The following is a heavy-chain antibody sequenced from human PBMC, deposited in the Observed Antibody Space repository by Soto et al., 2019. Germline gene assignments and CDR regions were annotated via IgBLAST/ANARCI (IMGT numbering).Heavy chain of an antibody. J-gene: IGHJ4*02. CDR3: ARANLVTIFGVVINYFDY. Sequence: QVQLVQSGAEVKKPGSSVKVSCKASGGTFSSYAISWVRQAPGQGLEWMGGIIPIFGTANYAQKFQGRVAITADESTSTAYMGLGSLRSEDTAVYYCARANLVTIFGVVINYFDYWGQGTLVTVSS. CDR2: IIPIFGTA. V-gene: IGHV1-69*12. CDR1: GGTFSSYA. D-gene: IGHD3-3*01.